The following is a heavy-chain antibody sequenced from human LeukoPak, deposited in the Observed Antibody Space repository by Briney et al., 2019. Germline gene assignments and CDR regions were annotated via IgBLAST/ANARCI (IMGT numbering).Heavy chain of an antibody. V-gene: IGHV5-51*01. D-gene: IGHD5-18*01. CDR1: GYTFADYW. CDR2: IYPGDSDT. CDR3: ARQVDTAMAFDY. Sequence: GESLKISCKASGYTFADYWIGWVRQMPGKGLEWMGIIYPGDSDTRYSPSFQGQVTISADKSISAAYLQWSSLKASDTAMYYCARQVDTAMAFDYWGQGTLVTVSS. J-gene: IGHJ4*02.